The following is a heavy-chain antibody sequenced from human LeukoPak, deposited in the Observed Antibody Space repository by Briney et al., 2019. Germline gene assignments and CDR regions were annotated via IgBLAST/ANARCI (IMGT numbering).Heavy chain of an antibody. V-gene: IGHV4-30-4*01. Sequence: SETLSLTCTVSGGSISSGDYYWSWIRQPPGKGLEWIGYIYYSGSTYYNPSLKSRVTISVDTSKNQFSLKLSSVTAADTAVYYCARYGSGITGFDCWGQGTLVTVSS. CDR1: GGSISSGDYY. J-gene: IGHJ4*02. D-gene: IGHD3-10*01. CDR2: IYYSGST. CDR3: ARYGSGITGFDC.